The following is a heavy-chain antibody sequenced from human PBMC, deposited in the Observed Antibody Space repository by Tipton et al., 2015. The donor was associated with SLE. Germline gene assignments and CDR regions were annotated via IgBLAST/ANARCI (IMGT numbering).Heavy chain of an antibody. CDR2: IYYSGST. Sequence: TLSLTCTVSGGSISSSSYYWGWIRQPPGKGLEWVGSIYYSGSTYYNPSLKSRVTISVDTSKNQFSLKLSSVTAADTAVYYCARGRWYFDLWGRGTLVTASS. V-gene: IGHV4-39*07. CDR1: GGSISSSSYY. J-gene: IGHJ2*01. CDR3: ARGRWYFDL.